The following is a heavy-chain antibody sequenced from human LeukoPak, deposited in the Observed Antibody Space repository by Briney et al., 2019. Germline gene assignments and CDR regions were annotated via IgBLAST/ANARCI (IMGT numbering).Heavy chain of an antibody. J-gene: IGHJ6*03. D-gene: IGHD4-17*01. CDR2: ISYDGSNK. CDR1: GVTFSNYA. Sequence: GGSLRLSCAASGVTFSNYAMHWVRQAPGKGLEWVAVISYDGSNKYYADSVKGRFTISRDNSKNTLYLQMNSLRAEDTAVYYCAKDRDYGDYNGVYYMDVWGKGTTVTISS. V-gene: IGHV3-30*04. CDR3: AKDRDYGDYNGVYYMDV.